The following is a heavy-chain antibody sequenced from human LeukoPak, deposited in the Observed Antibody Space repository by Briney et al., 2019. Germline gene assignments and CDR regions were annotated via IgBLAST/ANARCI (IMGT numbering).Heavy chain of an antibody. CDR1: GGSISSYY. J-gene: IGHJ3*01. Sequence: LETLSLTCSVSGGSISSYYWSWIRQPPGKGLEWIGYIYHSGSTNYNPSLKSRVTISVDTSQNQFSVKLSSVTAADTAVYYCARAQWLVLDAFDLWGQGTVVTVSS. CDR2: IYHSGST. V-gene: IGHV4-59*08. CDR3: ARAQWLVLDAFDL. D-gene: IGHD6-19*01.